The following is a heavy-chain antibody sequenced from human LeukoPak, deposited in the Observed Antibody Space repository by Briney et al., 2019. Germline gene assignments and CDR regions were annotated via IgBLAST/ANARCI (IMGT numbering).Heavy chain of an antibody. Sequence: GGAPRLSCVAFGFTFSSYSMNWGRPAPGEGLGWVSSISSSSSYIYYADSVKGRFTISRDNAKNSLYLQMNSLRAEDTAVYYCARDWYSSSYYCPVPWGQGTLVTVSS. D-gene: IGHD6-13*01. J-gene: IGHJ5*02. CDR3: ARDWYSSSYYCPVP. CDR1: GFTFSSYS. V-gene: IGHV3-21*01. CDR2: ISSSSSYI.